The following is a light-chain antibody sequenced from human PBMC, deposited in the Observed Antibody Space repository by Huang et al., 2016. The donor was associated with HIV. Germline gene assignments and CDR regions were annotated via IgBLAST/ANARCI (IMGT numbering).Light chain of an antibody. CDR2: AAS. CDR3: QQSYSTPPIT. CDR1: QSISSY. V-gene: IGKV1-39*01. Sequence: DIQMTQSPSSLSASVGDRVTITCRASQSISSYLNWYQQKPGKAPKLLIYAASSLQSGVPSRFSGSGSETAFTLTISSLQPEDFATYYCQQSYSTPPITFGQGTRLEIK. J-gene: IGKJ5*01.